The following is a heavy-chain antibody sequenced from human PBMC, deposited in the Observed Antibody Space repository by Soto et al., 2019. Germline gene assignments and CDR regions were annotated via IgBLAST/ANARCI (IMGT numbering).Heavy chain of an antibody. CDR1: GFTFSSYS. CDR2: ISSTGTYI. V-gene: IGHV3-21*01. J-gene: IGHJ4*02. D-gene: IGHD4-17*01. Sequence: EVQLVESGGGLVKPGGSLRLSCAASGFTFSSYSMNWLRQAPGKGLEWVSTISSTGTYIYYADSLKGRLTISRYNAKNSLSLQITSLRAEDPDVYYCARDDYGVLDFWGQGTLVTVYS. CDR3: ARDDYGVLDF.